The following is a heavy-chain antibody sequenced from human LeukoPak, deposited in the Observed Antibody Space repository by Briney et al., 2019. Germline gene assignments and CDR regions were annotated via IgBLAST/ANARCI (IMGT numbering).Heavy chain of an antibody. CDR1: GFSLSTSGVG. Sequence: SGPTLVNPTQTLTLTCTFSGFSLSTSGVGVGWIRQPPGQALEWLALIYWNDDRRYSPSLQSRLTITKDTSRNLVVLTMTNMDPVDTATYYCAHSPNYGDSADYFDFWGQGTLVTVSS. CDR3: AHSPNYGDSADYFDF. CDR2: IYWNDDR. J-gene: IGHJ4*02. V-gene: IGHV2-5*01. D-gene: IGHD4-17*01.